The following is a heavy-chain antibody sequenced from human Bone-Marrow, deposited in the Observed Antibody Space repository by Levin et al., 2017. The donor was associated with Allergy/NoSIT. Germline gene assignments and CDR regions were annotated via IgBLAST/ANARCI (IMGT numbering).Heavy chain of an antibody. CDR3: AKHLESQLLFSSVGHDAFDI. J-gene: IGHJ3*02. CDR1: EFTFSTYA. V-gene: IGHV3-23*01. D-gene: IGHD2-2*01. CDR2: VSGDAPNP. Sequence: PGGSLRLSCAASEFTFSTYAMSWVRQPPGKGLEWVSAVSGDAPNPYYIDSLKGRFTISRDNSKNTLYLQLNSLRAEDTAVYYCAKHLESQLLFSSVGHDAFDIWGQGTMVTISS.